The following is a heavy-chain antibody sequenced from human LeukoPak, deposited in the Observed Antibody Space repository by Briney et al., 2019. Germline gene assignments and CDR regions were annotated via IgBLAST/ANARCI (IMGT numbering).Heavy chain of an antibody. V-gene: IGHV3-30*04. CDR1: GFTFSIYP. CDR2: ISYDGSNK. Sequence: GRSLRLSCAASGFTFSIYPMHWVRQAPGKGLEWLAVISYDGSNKYYADSVKGRFTISRDNSKNTLYLQMYSLRAEDTAVYYCPRDLVRNPPPDYFDYWGQGTLVAVSS. D-gene: IGHD1-14*01. J-gene: IGHJ4*02. CDR3: PRDLVRNPPPDYFDY.